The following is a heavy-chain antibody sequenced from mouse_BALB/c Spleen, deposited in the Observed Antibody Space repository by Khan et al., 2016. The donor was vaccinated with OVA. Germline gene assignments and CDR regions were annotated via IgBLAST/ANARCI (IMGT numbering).Heavy chain of an antibody. V-gene: IGHV5-6-3*01. CDR1: GFTFSSYG. CDR2: INRNGSSN. Sequence: EVQLVESGGGLVQPGGSLKLSCAASGFTFSSYGMPWVRQTPDKRLELVAPINRNGSSNYYPASVKGRFTISRDNTKNTLYLQMSSLKSEDTAMYYCARDRGDYLDYWGQGTTLTVSS. CDR3: ARDRGDYLDY. J-gene: IGHJ2*01.